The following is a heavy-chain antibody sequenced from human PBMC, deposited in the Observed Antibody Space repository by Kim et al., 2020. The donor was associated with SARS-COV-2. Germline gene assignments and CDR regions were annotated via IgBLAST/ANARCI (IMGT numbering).Heavy chain of an antibody. D-gene: IGHD6-19*01. J-gene: IGHJ6*02. CDR3: AREGHSSGWSTTYYYYYGMDV. Sequence: SVKVSCKASGGTFSSYAISWVRQAPGQGLEWMGGIIPIFGTANYAQKFKGRVTITADESTSTAYMELSSLRSEDTAVYYCAREGHSSGWSTTYYYYYGMDVWGQGTTVTVSS. CDR2: IIPIFGTA. V-gene: IGHV1-69*13. CDR1: GGTFSSYA.